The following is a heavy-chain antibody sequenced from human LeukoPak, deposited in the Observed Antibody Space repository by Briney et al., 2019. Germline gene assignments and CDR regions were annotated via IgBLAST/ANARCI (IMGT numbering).Heavy chain of an antibody. Sequence: SQTLSLTCTVSGGSISSDDYYWSWIRQPPGQGLEWIGYVYYSGSTYYNPSLKSRVTISVDTSKNQFSLKLSSVPAADTAVYYCARESIGGLDYWGQGTLVTVSS. CDR2: VYYSGST. J-gene: IGHJ4*02. V-gene: IGHV4-30-4*01. D-gene: IGHD3-16*02. CDR3: ARESIGGLDY. CDR1: GGSISSDDYY.